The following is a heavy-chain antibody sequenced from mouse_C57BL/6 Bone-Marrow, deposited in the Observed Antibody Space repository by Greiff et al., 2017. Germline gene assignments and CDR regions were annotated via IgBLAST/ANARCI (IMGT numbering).Heavy chain of an antibody. J-gene: IGHJ2*01. CDR2: ISNGGGST. V-gene: IGHV5-12*01. CDR1: GFTFSDYY. CDR3: ARHTYYVDY. Sequence: EVQGVESGGGLVQPGGSLKLSCAASGFTFSDYYMYWVRQTPEKRLEWVAYISNGGGSTYYPDTVKGRFTISRDNAKNTLYLQMSRLKSEDTAMYYCARHTYYVDYWGQGTTLTVSS.